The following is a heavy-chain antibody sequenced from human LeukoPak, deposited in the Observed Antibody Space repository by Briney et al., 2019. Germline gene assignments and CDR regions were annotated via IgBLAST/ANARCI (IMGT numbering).Heavy chain of an antibody. CDR1: GFTVSSNY. J-gene: IGHJ4*02. V-gene: IGHV3-66*01. Sequence: GSLRLSCAASGFTVSSNYMSWVRQAPGKGLEWVSVIYSGGSTYYADSVKGRFTISRDNSKNTLYLQMNSLRAEDTAVYYCARGYCSGGSCYPFDYWGQGTLVTVSS. CDR2: IYSGGST. D-gene: IGHD2-15*01. CDR3: ARGYCSGGSCYPFDY.